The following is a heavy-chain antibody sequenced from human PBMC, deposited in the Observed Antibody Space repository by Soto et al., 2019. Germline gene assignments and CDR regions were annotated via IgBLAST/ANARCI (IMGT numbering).Heavy chain of an antibody. CDR1: GGSISSGDYY. CDR2: IYYSGST. J-gene: IGHJ4*02. V-gene: IGHV4-30-4*01. CDR3: ARGAGVMVYFDY. D-gene: IGHD3-10*01. Sequence: TSETLSLTCTVSGGSISSGDYYWSWIRQPPGKGLEWIGYIYYSGSTYYNPSLKSRVTISVDTSKNQFSLKLSSVTAADTAVYYCARGAGVMVYFDYWGQGTLVTVSS.